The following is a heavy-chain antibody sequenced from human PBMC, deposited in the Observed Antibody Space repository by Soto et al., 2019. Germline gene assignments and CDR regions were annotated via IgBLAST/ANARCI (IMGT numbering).Heavy chain of an antibody. V-gene: IGHV1-18*01. CDR2: VSANNGHT. Sequence: ASVKVSCKASGFTFSNYGLNWVRQTPGQGLEWMGWVSANNGHTNYAQNLQGRVSMTTDTSTSTAYMELRGLTFDDTAVYYCARDIESVTAKHFFYYYAMDVWGQGTTVTVSS. CDR1: GFTFSNYG. J-gene: IGHJ6*02. D-gene: IGHD2-8*01. CDR3: ARDIESVTAKHFFYYYAMDV.